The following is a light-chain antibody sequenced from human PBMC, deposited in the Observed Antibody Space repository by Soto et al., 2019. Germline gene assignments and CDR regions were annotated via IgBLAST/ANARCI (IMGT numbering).Light chain of an antibody. V-gene: IGKV3-15*01. Sequence: EVMLIQSPATLSMSPGERATLSCRASETVATSLAWYQQKPGQAPRLLISGASTRAAGISDRFRGGGSGTEFTLTITSLRSEDSGTYYCQQYFEWPPMTFGQGTKVEI. CDR3: QQYFEWPPMT. CDR1: ETVATS. CDR2: GAS. J-gene: IGKJ1*01.